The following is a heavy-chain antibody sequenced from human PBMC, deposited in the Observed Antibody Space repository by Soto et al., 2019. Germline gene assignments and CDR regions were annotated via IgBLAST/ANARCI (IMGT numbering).Heavy chain of an antibody. CDR1: GYAFTSYG. D-gene: IGHD6-25*01. V-gene: IGHV1-18*01. J-gene: IGHJ3*02. CDR2: ISAYNGNT. CDR3: ARVGRIPANDAFDI. Sequence: ASVKVSCKASGYAFTSYGISWVRQAPGQGLEWMGWISAYNGNTNYAQKLQGRVTMTTDTSTSTAYMELRSLRSDDTAVYYCARVGRIPANDAFDIWGQGTMVTVSS.